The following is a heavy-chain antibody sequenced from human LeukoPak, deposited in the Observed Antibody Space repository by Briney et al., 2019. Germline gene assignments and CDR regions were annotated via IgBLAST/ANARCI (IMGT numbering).Heavy chain of an antibody. Sequence: ASVKVSCKASGYTFTSYAIHWVRQAPGQRLEWMGWISAGNGNTKYSQNFQGRVTFISNTSATTAFMELSSLRSEDAAVYYCARVEGGIAARYFYYGMDVWGQGTTVTVSS. CDR1: GYTFTSYA. CDR3: ARVEGGIAARYFYYGMDV. CDR2: ISAGNGNT. J-gene: IGHJ6*02. D-gene: IGHD6-6*01. V-gene: IGHV1-3*01.